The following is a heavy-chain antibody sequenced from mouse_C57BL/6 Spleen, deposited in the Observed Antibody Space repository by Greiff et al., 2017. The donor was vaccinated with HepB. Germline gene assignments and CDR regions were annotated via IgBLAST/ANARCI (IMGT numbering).Heavy chain of an antibody. CDR2: IDPSDSYT. CDR3: ARVVLRRAYFDY. CDR1: GYTFTSYW. Sequence: QVQLQQSGAELVRPGTSVKLSCKASGYTFTSYWMHWVKQRPGQGLEWIGVIDPSDSYTNYNQKFKGKATLTVDTSSSTAYMQLSSLTSEDSAVYYCARVVLRRAYFDYWGQGTTLTVSS. D-gene: IGHD2-12*01. V-gene: IGHV1-59*01. J-gene: IGHJ2*01.